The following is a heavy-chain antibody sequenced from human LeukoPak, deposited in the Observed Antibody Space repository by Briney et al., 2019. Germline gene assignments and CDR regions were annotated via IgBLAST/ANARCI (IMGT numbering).Heavy chain of an antibody. V-gene: IGHV4-30-2*01. CDR2: IYHSGST. D-gene: IGHD3-22*01. Sequence: SQTLSLTCAVSGGSISSGGYSWSWIRQPPGKGLGWIGYIYHSGSTYYNPSLKSRVTISVDRSKNQFSLKLSSVTAADTAVYYCARAREEYYDSSGYYYLWFDPWGQGTLVTVSS. J-gene: IGHJ5*02. CDR3: ARAREEYYDSSGYYYLWFDP. CDR1: GGSISSGGYS.